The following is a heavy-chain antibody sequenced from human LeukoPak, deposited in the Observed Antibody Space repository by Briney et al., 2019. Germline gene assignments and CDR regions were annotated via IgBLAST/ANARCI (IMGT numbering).Heavy chain of an antibody. CDR2: IYYSGST. CDR3: ARXGGSGSSFYYYYYYMDV. Sequence: SETLSLTCTVSGGSISSSSYYWGWIRQPPGKGLEWIGSIYYSGSTYYNPSLKSRVTISVDTSKNQFFLKLSSVTAPDTAVYYCARXGGSGSSFYYYYYYMDVXGKGTTVXVS. V-gene: IGHV4-39*01. CDR1: GGSISSSSYY. J-gene: IGHJ6*03. D-gene: IGHD3-10*01.